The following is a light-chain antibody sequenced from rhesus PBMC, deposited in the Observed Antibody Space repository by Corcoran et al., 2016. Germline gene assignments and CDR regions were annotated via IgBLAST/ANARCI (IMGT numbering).Light chain of an antibody. CDR1: ENVNNY. J-gene: IGKJ3*01. V-gene: IGKV1-74*01. CDR3: QHGYGTPFT. Sequence: DIQMTQSPSSLSASVGDRVTITCRASENVNNYLNWYPQKPGKSPKLLIYKASTLQSGVPSRVSGSGSGTDYTFTISSLQPEDVATYYCQHGYGTPFTFGPGTKRDIK. CDR2: KAS.